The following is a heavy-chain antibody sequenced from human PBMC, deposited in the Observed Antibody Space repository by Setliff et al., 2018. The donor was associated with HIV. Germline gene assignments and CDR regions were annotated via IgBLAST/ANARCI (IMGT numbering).Heavy chain of an antibody. J-gene: IGHJ5*02. V-gene: IGHV3-48*01. D-gene: IGHD3-10*01. CDR2: I. CDR3: ASSGSGSYINWFGP. CDR1: GFTFSGFG. Sequence: AGGSLRLSCAASGFTFSGFGMHWVRQAPSKGLEWVAGIFYADSVKGRFTISRDNDKNSVHLQMTSLRAEDTAVYYCASSGSGSYINWFGPWGQGTLVTVSS.